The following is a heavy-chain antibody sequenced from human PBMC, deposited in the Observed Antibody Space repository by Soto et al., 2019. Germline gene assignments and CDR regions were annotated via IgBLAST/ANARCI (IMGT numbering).Heavy chain of an antibody. CDR2: IIPILGIA. CDR1: GGTFSSYT. V-gene: IGHV1-69*08. D-gene: IGHD1-26*01. Sequence: QVQLVQSGAEVKKPGSSVKVSCKASGGTFSSYTISWVRQAPGQGLEWMGRIIPILGIANYAQKFQGRVTMTADKSTSTAYMELSSLRSEDTAVYYCARDGGGSSGMDVWGQGTTVTVSS. CDR3: ARDGGGSSGMDV. J-gene: IGHJ6*02.